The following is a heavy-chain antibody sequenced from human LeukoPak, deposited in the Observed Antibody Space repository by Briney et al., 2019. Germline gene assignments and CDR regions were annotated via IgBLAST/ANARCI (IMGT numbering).Heavy chain of an antibody. CDR1: GYSFTSYL. CDR2: IYPGDSDT. V-gene: IGHV5-51*04. J-gene: IGHJ4*02. D-gene: IGHD6-13*01. CDR3: ARSLTAAAGNLGY. Sequence: GESLKISCKGSGYSFTSYLIGWVRQMPGKGLEWMGIIYPGDSDTRYRPSFQGQVTISDDKPLSTAYLQWSSLKASDTAMYYCARSLTAAAGNLGYWGQGTLISVFS.